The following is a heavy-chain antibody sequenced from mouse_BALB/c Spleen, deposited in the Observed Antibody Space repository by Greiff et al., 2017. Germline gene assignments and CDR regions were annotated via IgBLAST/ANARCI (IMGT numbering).Heavy chain of an antibody. CDR1: GFTFSSYT. Sequence: DVMLVESGGGLVQPGGSLKLSCAASGFTFSSYTMSWVRQTPEKRLEWVAYISNGGGSTYYPDTVRGRFTISRDNAKNTLYLQMSSLKSEDTAMYYCARQEYGNYIMDYWGQGTSVTVSS. D-gene: IGHD2-10*02. CDR3: ARQEYGNYIMDY. V-gene: IGHV5-12-2*01. J-gene: IGHJ4*01. CDR2: ISNGGGST.